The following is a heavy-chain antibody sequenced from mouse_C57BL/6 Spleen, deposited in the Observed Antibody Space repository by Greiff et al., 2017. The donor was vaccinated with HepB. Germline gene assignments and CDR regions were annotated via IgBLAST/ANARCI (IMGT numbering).Heavy chain of an antibody. J-gene: IGHJ4*01. V-gene: IGHV5-16*01. CDR1: GFTFSDYY. D-gene: IGHD1-1*01. CDR2: INYDGSST. CDR3: ARDQGYYYGSRGAMDY. Sequence: EVKLVESEGGLVQPGSSMKLSCTASGFTFSDYYMAWVRQVPEKGLEWVANINYDGSSTYYLDSLKSRFIISRVNAKNILYLQMSSLKSEDTATYYCARDQGYYYGSRGAMDYWGQGTSVTVSS.